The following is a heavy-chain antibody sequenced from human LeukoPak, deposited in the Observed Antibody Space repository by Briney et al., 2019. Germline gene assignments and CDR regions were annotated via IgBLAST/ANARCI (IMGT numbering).Heavy chain of an antibody. CDR2: IYPGDSDT. J-gene: IGHJ5*02. D-gene: IGHD4-17*01. Sequence: GESLKISCKGSGYSFTSYWIGWVRQMPGKGLEGVGIIYPGDSDTSYSPSFQGQVTISPHKSTRTAYLQWSSLKASDTAMYYCTTPPFDETTVTTAGWWFDPWGQGTLVTVSS. CDR3: TTPPFDETTVTTAGWWFDP. V-gene: IGHV5-51*01. CDR1: GYSFTSYW.